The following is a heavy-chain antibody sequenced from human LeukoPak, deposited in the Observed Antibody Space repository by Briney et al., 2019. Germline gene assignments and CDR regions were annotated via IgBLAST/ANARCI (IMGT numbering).Heavy chain of an antibody. D-gene: IGHD3-3*01. CDR3: ARTENSDFWSGYRPFFDY. CDR1: GGSISSYY. V-gene: IGHV4-59*01. J-gene: IGHJ4*02. CDR2: IYYSGST. Sequence: SETLSLTCTVSGGSISSYYWSWIRQPPGKGLEWIGYIYYSGSTNYNPSLKSRVTISVDTSKNQFSLKLSSVTAADTAVYYCARTENSDFWSGYRPFFDYWGQGTLVTVSS.